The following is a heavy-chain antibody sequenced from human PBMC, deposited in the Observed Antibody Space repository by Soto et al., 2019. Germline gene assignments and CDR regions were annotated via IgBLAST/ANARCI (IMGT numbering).Heavy chain of an antibody. CDR3: ASYFYDTTGYYVDY. J-gene: IGHJ4*02. V-gene: IGHV1-3*04. CDR1: GYTFTGNA. Sequence: QAQLVQSGAEVKKPGASVKVSCKASGYTFTGNAMHWVRQAPGQRLEWMGWINTGNGNTKYSQRFQGRVTISRDTSARTAYMELSSLRSEDTAVYYCASYFYDTTGYYVDYWGQGTLVTVSS. D-gene: IGHD3-22*01. CDR2: INTGNGNT.